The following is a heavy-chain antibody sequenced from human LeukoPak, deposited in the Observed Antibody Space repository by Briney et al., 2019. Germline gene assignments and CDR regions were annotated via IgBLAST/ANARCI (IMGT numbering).Heavy chain of an antibody. CDR1: GFTFSSYA. D-gene: IGHD4-17*01. V-gene: IGHV3-23*01. J-gene: IGHJ4*02. CDR3: ASPDDYGDYVVPFDY. CDR2: ISGSGGST. Sequence: PGGSLRLSCAASGFTFSSYAMSWVRQAPGKGLEWVSAISGSGGSTYYADSVRGRFTISRDNSKNTLYLQMNSLRAEDTTVYYCASPDDYGDYVVPFDYWGQGTLVTVSS.